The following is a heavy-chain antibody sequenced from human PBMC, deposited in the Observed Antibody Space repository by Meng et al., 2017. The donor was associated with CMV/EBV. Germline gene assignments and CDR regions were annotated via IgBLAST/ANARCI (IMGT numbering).Heavy chain of an antibody. J-gene: IGHJ6*02. Sequence: GESLKISCAASGFTFSNAWMSWVRQAPGKGLEWVGRIKSKTDGGTTDYAAPVKGRFTNSRDESKNTLYLQMNSLKTEDTAVYYCTTEIVVPAATTYYYYGMDVWGQGTTVTVSS. V-gene: IGHV3-15*01. CDR2: IKSKTDGGTT. CDR3: TTEIVVPAATTYYYYGMDV. CDR1: GFTFSNAW. D-gene: IGHD2-2*01.